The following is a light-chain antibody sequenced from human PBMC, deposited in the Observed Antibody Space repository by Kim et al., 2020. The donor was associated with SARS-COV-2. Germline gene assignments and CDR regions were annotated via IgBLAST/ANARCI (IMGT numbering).Light chain of an antibody. V-gene: IGLV3-1*01. CDR1: KLGDKY. Sequence: VSPGQAAIITCAGNKLGDKYACWYQQKAGQSPVLVIYEATERPAGIPERFSGSKSGTTATLTISGNQATDEADYYCQAWDSRTVVFGGGTQLTVL. J-gene: IGLJ2*01. CDR3: QAWDSRTVV. CDR2: EAT.